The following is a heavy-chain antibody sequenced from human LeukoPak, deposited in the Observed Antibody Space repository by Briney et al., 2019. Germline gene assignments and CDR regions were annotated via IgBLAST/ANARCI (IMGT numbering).Heavy chain of an antibody. CDR3: ARGMGHSYDIVTGYYREHSYFDY. Sequence: SVKVSCKASGGTFSSYAISWVRQAPGQGLEWMGGIIPIFGTANYAQKFQGRVTITTDESTSTAYMELSSLRSEDTAVYYCARGMGHSYDIVTGYYREHSYFDYWGQGTLVTVSS. J-gene: IGHJ4*02. CDR2: IIPIFGTA. V-gene: IGHV1-69*05. CDR1: GGTFSSYA. D-gene: IGHD3-9*01.